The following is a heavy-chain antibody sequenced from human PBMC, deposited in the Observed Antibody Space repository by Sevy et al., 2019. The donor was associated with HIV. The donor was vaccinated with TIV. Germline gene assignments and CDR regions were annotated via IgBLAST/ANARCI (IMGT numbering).Heavy chain of an antibody. CDR1: GFIFSDYY. Sequence: GGSLRLSCSGSGFIFSDYYMSWIRQAPGRGLEWVSYISGSGITYYADSVEGRFTISRDKARNSLYLQMNSLRTDDAAVYYCARDAARVIVPTAGFDSWGQGTLVTVSS. V-gene: IGHV3-11*01. CDR3: ARDAARVIVPTAGFDS. D-gene: IGHD1-1*01. CDR2: ISGSGIT. J-gene: IGHJ5*01.